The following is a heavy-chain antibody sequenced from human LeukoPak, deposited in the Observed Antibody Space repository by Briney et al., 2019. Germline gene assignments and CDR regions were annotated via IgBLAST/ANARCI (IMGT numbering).Heavy chain of an antibody. CDR1: GYTFDNYA. J-gene: IGHJ6*02. V-gene: IGHV7-4-1*02. CDR3: ARAPPRPSGWRPGYYYGMDV. D-gene: IGHD6-19*01. Sequence: GASVKVSCKTSGYTFDNYAINWVRQAPGQGLEWMGWINTNTGNPTYAQGFTGRFVFSLDTSVSTAYLQISSLRAEDTAVHYCARAPPRPSGWRPGYYYGMDVWGQGTTVTVSS. CDR2: INTNTGNP.